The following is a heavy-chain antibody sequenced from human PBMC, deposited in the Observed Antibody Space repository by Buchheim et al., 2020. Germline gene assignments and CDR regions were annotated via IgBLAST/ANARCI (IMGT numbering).Heavy chain of an antibody. CDR3: AREYYDVLTRWSGYFDS. D-gene: IGHD3-9*01. V-gene: IGHV3-33*01. J-gene: IGHJ4*02. CDR2: IWYDGSTK. Sequence: QVQLVESGGGVVQPGRSLRLSCAASRFTFNNYGVHWVRQAPGKGLEWVAVIWYDGSTKFYADSVKGRFTISRDSSKNTLYLHMNSLGAEDTAVYYCAREYYDVLTRWSGYFDSWGQGTL. CDR1: RFTFNNYG.